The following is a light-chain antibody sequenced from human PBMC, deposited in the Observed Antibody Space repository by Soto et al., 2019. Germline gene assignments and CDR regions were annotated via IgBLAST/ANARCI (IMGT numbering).Light chain of an antibody. Sequence: QSALTQPASVSGSPGQSITISCTGISNDVGSYNVVSWYQQHPGKAPKLLIYEGTQRPSGISFRFSASRSGNTASLTISGLQTEDEADYHCFSYAGTYVFGSGTKLTVL. CDR3: FSYAGTYV. J-gene: IGLJ1*01. CDR1: SNDVGSYNV. CDR2: EGT. V-gene: IGLV2-23*01.